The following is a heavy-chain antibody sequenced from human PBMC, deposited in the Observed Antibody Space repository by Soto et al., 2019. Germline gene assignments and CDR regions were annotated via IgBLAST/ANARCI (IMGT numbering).Heavy chain of an antibody. V-gene: IGHV4-59*01. Sequence: SETLSLTCTVSGVSISSYYWIWIRQPPGKGLEWIGYIYYSGSTNYNPSLKSRVTISVDTSKNQFSLKLSSVTAADTAVYYCARASYYYDSSGYNCPIDYWGQGTLVTVSS. CDR1: GVSISSYY. CDR2: IYYSGST. J-gene: IGHJ4*02. CDR3: ARASYYYDSSGYNCPIDY. D-gene: IGHD3-22*01.